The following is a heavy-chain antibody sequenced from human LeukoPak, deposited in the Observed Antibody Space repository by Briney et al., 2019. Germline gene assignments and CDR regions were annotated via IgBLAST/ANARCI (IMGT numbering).Heavy chain of an antibody. V-gene: IGHV3-30*04. CDR1: RFAFSRYA. CDR2: ISYDGSNK. J-gene: IGHJ6*02. CDR3: ARAPTGMDV. Sequence: GGSLRLSCVASRFAFSRYAMHWVRQAPGKGLEWVTAISYDGSNKYYTDSVKGRFSISRDDSKNTLYLEMNSLTIEDTAMYYCARAPTGMDVWGQGTTVIVS.